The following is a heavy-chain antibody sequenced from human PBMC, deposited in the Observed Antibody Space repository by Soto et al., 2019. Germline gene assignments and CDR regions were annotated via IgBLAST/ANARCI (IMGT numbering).Heavy chain of an antibody. CDR1: GFTFSSYA. D-gene: IGHD6-19*01. Sequence: VGSLRLSCAASGFTFSSYAMSWVRQAPGKGLEWVSAISGSGGSTYYADSVKGRFTISRDNSKNTLYLQMNSLRAEDTAVYYCAKDRSPSSGTHFDYWGQGTLVTVSS. CDR2: ISGSGGST. V-gene: IGHV3-23*01. CDR3: AKDRSPSSGTHFDY. J-gene: IGHJ4*02.